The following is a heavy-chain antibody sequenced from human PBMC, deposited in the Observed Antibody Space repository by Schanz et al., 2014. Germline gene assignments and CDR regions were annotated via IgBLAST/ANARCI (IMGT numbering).Heavy chain of an antibody. Sequence: EVQLVESGGGLVKPGGSLRLSCASSGFSFTTYAMSWVRQAPGKGLEWVSSISSGGGSTYYADSVKGRFTISRDNSKNTLYLQMKSLRAEDTAVYYCATGRFGELSAFDIWGQGTMVTVSS. D-gene: IGHD3-10*01. V-gene: IGHV3-23*04. CDR2: ISSGGGST. CDR3: ATGRFGELSAFDI. CDR1: GFSFTTYA. J-gene: IGHJ3*02.